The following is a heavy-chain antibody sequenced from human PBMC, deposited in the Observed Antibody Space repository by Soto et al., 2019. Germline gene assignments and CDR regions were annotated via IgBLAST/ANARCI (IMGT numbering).Heavy chain of an antibody. CDR1: GATFSSYA. J-gene: IGHJ4*02. CDR2: IVPTVDTS. V-gene: IGHV1-69*06. Sequence: SVKVSCKTSGATFSSYASTWVRQAPGQGLEWMGGIVPTVDTSTYAQKFQGRVTITADKFTNTVYMELSSLRSDDTAVYYCVRVVAIPGYPDNWGQGTLLTVSS. CDR3: VRVVAIPGYPDN. D-gene: IGHD5-12*01.